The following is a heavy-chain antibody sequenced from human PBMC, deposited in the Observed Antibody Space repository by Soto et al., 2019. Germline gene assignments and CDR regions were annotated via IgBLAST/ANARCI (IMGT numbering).Heavy chain of an antibody. D-gene: IGHD3-22*01. CDR1: GGSISSYY. CDR2: LYNSGNT. J-gene: IGHJ6*02. CDR3: ARDGSDSYGLDV. V-gene: IGHV4-4*07. Sequence: SETLSLTCTVSGGSISSYYWSWIRQPAGKGLEWIGRLYNSGNTNYNPSLRSRVTMSADTSKNQFSLELSSVTAADTAVYYCARDGSDSYGLDVWGQGTTVTVSS.